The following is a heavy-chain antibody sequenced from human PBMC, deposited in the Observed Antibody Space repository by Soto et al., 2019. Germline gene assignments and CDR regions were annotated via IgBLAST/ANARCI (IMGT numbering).Heavy chain of an antibody. D-gene: IGHD2-15*01. J-gene: IGHJ5*02. CDR1: GYTFTSYA. Sequence: GASVKVSCKASGYTFTSYAMHWVRQAPGQRLEWMGWINAGSGNTKHSQKFQGRVTITRDTSASTAYMELSSLRSEDTAVYYCAREGDLVVVVAATPMLAKNWFDPWGQGTLVTVSS. CDR3: AREGDLVVVVAATPMLAKNWFDP. V-gene: IGHV1-3*01. CDR2: INAGSGNT.